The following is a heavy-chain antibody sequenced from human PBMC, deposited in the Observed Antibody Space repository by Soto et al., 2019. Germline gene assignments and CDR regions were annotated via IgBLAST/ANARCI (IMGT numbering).Heavy chain of an antibody. J-gene: IGHJ6*03. CDR1: GFTVSSYA. Sequence: EVQLLESGGGLVQPGGSRRLSCAASGFTVSSYAMSWVRQAPGKGLEWVSTISDSGSTYYADSVKGRFTISRDISKNTLYVQMSSLRAEDTAVYYCAKGGEGYCSGTSCLYHMDAWGKGTTVTVSS. D-gene: IGHD2-15*01. CDR2: ISDSGST. CDR3: AKGGEGYCSGTSCLYHMDA. V-gene: IGHV3-23*01.